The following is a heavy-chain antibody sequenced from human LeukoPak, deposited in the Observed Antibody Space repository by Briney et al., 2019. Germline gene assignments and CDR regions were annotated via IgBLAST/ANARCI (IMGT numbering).Heavy chain of an antibody. J-gene: IGHJ6*02. CDR1: GYSFTSYW. Sequence: GESLKISCKGSGYSFTSYWIGWVRQMPGKGLEWMGIIYPGDSDTRYSPSFQGQITISADKSISTAYLQWSSLKASDTAMYYCARRVGYCSSTSCPYYYYYGMDVWGQGTTVTVSS. D-gene: IGHD2-2*01. V-gene: IGHV5-51*01. CDR2: IYPGDSDT. CDR3: ARRVGYCSSTSCPYYYYYGMDV.